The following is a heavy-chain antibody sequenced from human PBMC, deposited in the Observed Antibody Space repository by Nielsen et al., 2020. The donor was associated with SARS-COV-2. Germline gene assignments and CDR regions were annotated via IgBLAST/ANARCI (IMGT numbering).Heavy chain of an antibody. J-gene: IGHJ4*02. V-gene: IGHV3-23*01. CDR2: ISGSGGST. Sequence: GGSLRLSCAASGFTFSSYAMSWVRQAPGKGLEWVSAISGSGGSTYYADSVKGRFTISRDNSKNTLFLQMNSLRPEDTAVYFCARDGPTRATATDYWGQGTLVTVSS. CDR1: GFTFSSYA. D-gene: IGHD2-2*01. CDR3: ARDGPTRATATDY.